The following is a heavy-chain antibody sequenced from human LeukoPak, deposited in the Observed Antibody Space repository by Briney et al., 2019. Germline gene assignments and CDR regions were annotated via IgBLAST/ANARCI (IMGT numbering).Heavy chain of an antibody. V-gene: IGHV3-23*01. CDR2: ISGSGGST. CDR1: GFTFSSYA. CDR3: ARDPTYYYDSSGYYRYYYYYGMDV. Sequence: PGGSLRLSCAASGFTFSSYAMSWVRQAPGKGLEWVSAISGSGGSTYYADSVKGRFTISRDNSKNTLYLQMNSLRAEDTAVYYCARDPTYYYDSSGYYRYYYYYGMDVWGQGTTVTVSS. D-gene: IGHD3-22*01. J-gene: IGHJ6*02.